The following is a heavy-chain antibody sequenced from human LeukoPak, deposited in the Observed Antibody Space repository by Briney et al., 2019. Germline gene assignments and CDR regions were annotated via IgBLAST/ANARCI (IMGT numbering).Heavy chain of an antibody. D-gene: IGHD6-19*01. CDR2: ICYSGST. V-gene: IGHV4-39*01. J-gene: IGHJ4*02. Sequence: SETLSLTCTVSGGSISSSSYYWGWIRQPPGKGLEWIGSICYSGSTYYNPSLKSRVTISVDTSKNQFSLKLSSVTAADTAVYYCARQKQWQSFDYWGQGTLVTVSS. CDR1: GGSISSSSYY. CDR3: ARQKQWQSFDY.